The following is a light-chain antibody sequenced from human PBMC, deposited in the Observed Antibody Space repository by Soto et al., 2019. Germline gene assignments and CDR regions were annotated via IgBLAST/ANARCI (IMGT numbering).Light chain of an antibody. J-gene: IGLJ3*02. Sequence: QSVLTQPPSASGSPGQSVTISCTGTSSDIGGYNFVSWYQQHPGKVPKLIISGVSKRPSGVPDRFSGSKSGNTASPTVSGLQHEDDADYYSCSYTGSNSCVFGGGTKLTVL. CDR1: SSDIGGYNF. CDR3: CSYTGSNSCV. V-gene: IGLV2-8*01. CDR2: GVS.